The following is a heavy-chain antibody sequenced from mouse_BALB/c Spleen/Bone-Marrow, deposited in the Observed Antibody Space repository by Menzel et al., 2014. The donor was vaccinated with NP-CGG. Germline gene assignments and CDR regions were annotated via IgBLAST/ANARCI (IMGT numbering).Heavy chain of an antibody. V-gene: IGHV2-4-1*01. D-gene: IGHD2-14*01. Sequence: VQLQQSGPGLVQPSQSLSITCTVSGFSLTSYGVHWVRQSPGKGLEWLGVIWSGGSTDYNAAFISRLSISKDNSKSQVFFEMNSLQADDSAIYYCARNRRYDVFDYWGQGTTLTVPS. CDR2: IWSGGST. CDR3: ARNRRYDVFDY. J-gene: IGHJ2*01. CDR1: GFSLTSYG.